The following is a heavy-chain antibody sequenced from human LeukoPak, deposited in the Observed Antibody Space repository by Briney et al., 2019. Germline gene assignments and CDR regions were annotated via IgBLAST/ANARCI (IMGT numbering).Heavy chain of an antibody. CDR2: ISAYDGDT. CDR3: ARMILLLGDVLTVPPRGFDY. D-gene: IGHD3-9*01. V-gene: IGHV1-18*01. Sequence: ASVKVSCKASGYNFPMYGISWVRQAPGQGLEWMGWISAYDGDTEYAQKLQDRVTLTRDTSTTTAYMELRSLRSDDTAVYYCARMILLLGDVLTVPPRGFDYWGQGTLVTVSS. J-gene: IGHJ4*02. CDR1: GYNFPMYG.